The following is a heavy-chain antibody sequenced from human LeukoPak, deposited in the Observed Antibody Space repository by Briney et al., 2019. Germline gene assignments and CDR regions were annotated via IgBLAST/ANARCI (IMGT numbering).Heavy chain of an antibody. Sequence: GGSLRLSCVVSGFTFSDYWMHWVRQAPGEGPVWVSRINTDGTTTTYADSVKGRFTISRDNAKNTLYLQMNSLRAEDTAVYYCAKGGVDYWGQGTLVTVSS. D-gene: IGHD6-25*01. J-gene: IGHJ4*02. CDR3: AKGGVDY. CDR1: GFTFSDYW. V-gene: IGHV3-74*01. CDR2: INTDGTTT.